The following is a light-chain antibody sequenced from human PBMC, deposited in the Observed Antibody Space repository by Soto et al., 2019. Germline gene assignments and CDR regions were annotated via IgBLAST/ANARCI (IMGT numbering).Light chain of an antibody. Sequence: DIQMTPSPSSLSASVVDRVTITCRASQGISNFLAWYQQKPGKIPTLLIYAASTLQSGVPSRFSGSGSGTDFTLTISSLQPEDVAAYYCQKYNSAPLTFGGGTKVDIK. V-gene: IGKV1-27*01. J-gene: IGKJ4*01. CDR3: QKYNSAPLT. CDR2: AAS. CDR1: QGISNF.